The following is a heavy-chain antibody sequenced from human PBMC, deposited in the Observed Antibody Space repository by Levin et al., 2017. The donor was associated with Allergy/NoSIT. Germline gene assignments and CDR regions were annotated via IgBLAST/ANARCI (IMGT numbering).Heavy chain of an antibody. CDR1: EYNFYNYG. CDR2: ISANNGNT. D-gene: IGHD3-22*01. Sequence: GESLKISCQASEYNFYNYGISWVRQAPGQGLEWVGWISANNGNTDYAQNVQGRVTMTTDTSTSTAYMELRSLRSDDTAVYYCARASFYYETSGYYYLVFDFWGQGTLVTVSS. V-gene: IGHV1-18*01. J-gene: IGHJ4*02. CDR3: ARASFYYETSGYYYLVFDF.